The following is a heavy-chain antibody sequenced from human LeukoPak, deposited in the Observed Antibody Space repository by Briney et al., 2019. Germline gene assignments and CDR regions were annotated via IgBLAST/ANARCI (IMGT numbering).Heavy chain of an antibody. CDR2: IIPIFGTA. Sequence: ASVKVSCKASGGTFSSYAISWVRQAPGQGLEWMGGIIPIFGTANYAQKLQGRVTITADESTSTAYMELSSLRSEDTAVYYCARELISTTWRGNRSYFDLWGRGTLVTVSS. V-gene: IGHV1-69*13. CDR3: ARELISTTWRGNRSYFDL. CDR1: GGTFSSYA. J-gene: IGHJ2*01. D-gene: IGHD1-1*01.